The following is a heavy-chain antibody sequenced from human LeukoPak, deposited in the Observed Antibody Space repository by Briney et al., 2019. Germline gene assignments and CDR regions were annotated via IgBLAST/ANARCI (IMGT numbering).Heavy chain of an antibody. V-gene: IGHV3-30*02. D-gene: IGHD3-10*01. CDR3: AKEPTMVRGVILRLDY. J-gene: IGHJ4*02. CDR2: IRYDGSNK. CDR1: GFTFSSYG. Sequence: GGSLRLSCAASGFTFSSYGMHWVRQAPGKGLEWVAFIRYDGSNKYYADSVKGRFTISRDNSKNTLYLQMNSLRAEDTAVYYCAKEPTMVRGVILRLDYWGQGTLVTVSS.